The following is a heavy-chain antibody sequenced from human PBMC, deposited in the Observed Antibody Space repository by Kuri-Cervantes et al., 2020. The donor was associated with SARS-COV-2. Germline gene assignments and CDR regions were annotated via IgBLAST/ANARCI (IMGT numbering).Heavy chain of an antibody. CDR3: ARVGSSYFYGMNV. D-gene: IGHD1-26*01. CDR1: GYTFNTYG. Sequence: AVNVSCKASGYTFNTYGISWVRQAPGQGLEWMGWSSTYNGYTNYEQKFQGRVTMTPDTSTITAYMELRSLSSDDTAVYYCARVGSSYFYGMNVWGQGTTVTVSS. J-gene: IGHJ6*02. CDR2: SSTYNGYT. V-gene: IGHV1-18*01.